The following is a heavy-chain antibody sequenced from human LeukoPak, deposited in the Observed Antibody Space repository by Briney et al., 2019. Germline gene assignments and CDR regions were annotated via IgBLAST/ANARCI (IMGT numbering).Heavy chain of an antibody. CDR2: MNPNSGNT. Sequence: GASVKVSCKASGYTFTSYAMHWVRQAPGQGLEWMGWMNPNSGNTGYAQKFQGRVTITRNTSISTAYMELSSLRSEDTAVYYCARGLTAAATPAWGQGTLVTVSS. D-gene: IGHD6-13*01. J-gene: IGHJ5*02. V-gene: IGHV1-8*03. CDR3: ARGLTAAATPA. CDR1: GYTFTSYA.